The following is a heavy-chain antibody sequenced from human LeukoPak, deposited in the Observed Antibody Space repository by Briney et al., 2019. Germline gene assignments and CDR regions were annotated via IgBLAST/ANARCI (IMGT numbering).Heavy chain of an antibody. V-gene: IGHV3-30-3*01. CDR2: ISYDGSNK. CDR1: GFTFSSYA. CDR3: AREMITIFGNDAFDI. D-gene: IGHD3-9*01. J-gene: IGHJ3*02. Sequence: AGGSLRLSCAASGFTFSSYAMHWVRQAPGKGLEWVAVISYDGSNKYYADSVKGRLTISRDNSKNTLYLQMNSLRAEDTAVYYCAREMITIFGNDAFDIWGQGTMVTVSS.